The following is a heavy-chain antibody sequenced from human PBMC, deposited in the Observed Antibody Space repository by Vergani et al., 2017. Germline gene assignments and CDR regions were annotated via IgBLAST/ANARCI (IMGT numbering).Heavy chain of an antibody. Sequence: EVDLVESGGGLAQPGGSLRLSCEASGITFWKFGMHWVRQGPGKGLEWVSGISWNSGAVDYADLVRGRFTISRDNSKNTLFLQMNSLRPEDTAVYYCARDTGTGSRYFDYWGQGTLVTVSS. CDR1: GITFWKFG. CDR3: ARDTGTGSRYFDY. CDR2: ISWNSGAV. D-gene: IGHD3/OR15-3a*01. V-gene: IGHV3-9*01. J-gene: IGHJ4*02.